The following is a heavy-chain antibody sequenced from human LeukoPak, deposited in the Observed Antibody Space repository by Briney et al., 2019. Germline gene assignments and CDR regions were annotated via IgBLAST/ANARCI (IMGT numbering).Heavy chain of an antibody. J-gene: IGHJ4*02. CDR3: ARILYSNNIDY. CDR1: GYSISSDYY. CDR2: IYHSGSS. Sequence: SETLSLTCTVSGYSISSDYYWGWIRQPPGKGLEWIGSIYHSGSSYYNPSLKSRVTISVDTSKNQFSLKLNSVTAADTAVYYCARILYSNNIDYWGQGTLVTVSS. V-gene: IGHV4-38-2*02. D-gene: IGHD2/OR15-2a*01.